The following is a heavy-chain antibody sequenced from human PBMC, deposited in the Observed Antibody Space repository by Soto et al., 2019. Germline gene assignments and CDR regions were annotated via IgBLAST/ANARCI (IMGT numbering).Heavy chain of an antibody. CDR1: GGSISSSSYY. J-gene: IGHJ6*02. CDR3: ARQSIAARRALDYYYGMDV. V-gene: IGHV4-39*01. D-gene: IGHD6-6*01. Sequence: PSETLSLTCTVSGGSISSSSYYWGWIRQPPGKGLEWIGSIYYSGSTYYNPSLKSRVTISVDTSKNQFSLKLSSVTAADTAVYYCARQSIAARRALDYYYGMDVWGQGTTVTVSS. CDR2: IYYSGST.